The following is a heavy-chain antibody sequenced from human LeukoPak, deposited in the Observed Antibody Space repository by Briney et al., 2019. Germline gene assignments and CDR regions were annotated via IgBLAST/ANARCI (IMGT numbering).Heavy chain of an antibody. Sequence: PGGSLRLSCAASGFSFSTFGMHWARRAPGKGLEWVAVIWNDGSKKFYADSVKGRFTISRDNSQNTLYLQMSRLRAEDTAVYYCGRDSWGGDYWGQGTLVTVSS. CDR3: GRDSWGGDY. CDR2: IWNDGSKK. D-gene: IGHD3-16*01. V-gene: IGHV3-33*01. CDR1: GFSFSTFG. J-gene: IGHJ4*02.